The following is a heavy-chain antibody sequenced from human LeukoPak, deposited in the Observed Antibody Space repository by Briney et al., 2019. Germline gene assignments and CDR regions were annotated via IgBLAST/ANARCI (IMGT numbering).Heavy chain of an antibody. V-gene: IGHV4-4*07. CDR2: IYTSGST. J-gene: IGHJ6*03. CDR3: ASTPIVVVPAAMHYYYYYMDA. Sequence: SETLSLTCTVSGGSISSYYWSWIRQPAGKGLEWIGRIYTSGSTNYNPSLKSRVTMSVDTSKNQFSLKLSSVTAADTAVYYCASTPIVVVPAAMHYYYYYMDAWGKGTTVTVSS. CDR1: GGSISSYY. D-gene: IGHD2-2*01.